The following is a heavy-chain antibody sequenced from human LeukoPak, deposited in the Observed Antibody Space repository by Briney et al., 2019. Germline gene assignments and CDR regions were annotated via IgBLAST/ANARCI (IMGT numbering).Heavy chain of an antibody. Sequence: GGSLRLSCAASGFTFNNYDMSWVRQAPGKGLEWVSAISGSGGSTYYADSVRGRFTISRDNSKNTLYLQMNSLRAEDTAVYYCAKEFDFWSENVFDIWGQGTMVTVSS. CDR3: AKEFDFWSENVFDI. CDR2: ISGSGGST. V-gene: IGHV3-23*01. J-gene: IGHJ3*02. CDR1: GFTFNNYD. D-gene: IGHD3-3*01.